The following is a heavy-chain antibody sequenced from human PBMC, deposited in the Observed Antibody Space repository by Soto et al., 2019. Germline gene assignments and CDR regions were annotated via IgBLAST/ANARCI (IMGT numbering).Heavy chain of an antibody. CDR1: GFTFSSYA. CDR3: ARGRPDIAAGGDGMDV. Sequence: QVQLVESGGGVVQPGRSLRLSCAASGFTFSSYAMHWVRQAPGKGLEWVAVISYDGSNKYYADSVKGRFTISRDNSKNXKYLQRNSLRAEATAVYYCARGRPDIAAGGDGMDVWGPGTTGTVPS. V-gene: IGHV3-30-3*01. D-gene: IGHD6-13*01. J-gene: IGHJ6*02. CDR2: ISYDGSNK.